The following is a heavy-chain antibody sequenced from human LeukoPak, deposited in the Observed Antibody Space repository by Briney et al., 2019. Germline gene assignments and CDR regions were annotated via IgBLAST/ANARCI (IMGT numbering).Heavy chain of an antibody. D-gene: IGHD6-19*01. CDR2: IKQDGSEK. V-gene: IGHV3-7*01. J-gene: IGHJ3*02. CDR1: GFTFSSHC. Sequence: GGSLRLSCEASGFTFSSHCMSWVRQAPGKGREWVANIKQDGSEKYYVDSVKGRFTISRDNAKNSLYLQMSILRAADTAVYYCARVRIAVAVSAFDIWGQGTMVTVSS. CDR3: ARVRIAVAVSAFDI.